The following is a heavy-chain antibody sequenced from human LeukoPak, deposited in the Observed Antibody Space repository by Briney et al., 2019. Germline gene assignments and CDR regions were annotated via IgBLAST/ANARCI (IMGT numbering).Heavy chain of an antibody. CDR2: ISYDGSNK. CDR1: GFTFSNYG. V-gene: IGHV3-30*18. J-gene: IGHJ4*02. Sequence: GGSLTLSCAASGFTFSNYGMHRVRQAPGKGLEWVAVISYDGSNKYYADSVKGRFTISRDNSKNTLYLQMNSLRAEDTAVYYCAKDRPFVVVVAATPPLFDFWGQGTLVTVSS. D-gene: IGHD2-15*01. CDR3: AKDRPFVVVVAATPPLFDF.